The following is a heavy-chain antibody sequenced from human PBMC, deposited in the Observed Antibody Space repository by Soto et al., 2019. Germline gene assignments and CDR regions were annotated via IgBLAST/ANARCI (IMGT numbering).Heavy chain of an antibody. J-gene: IGHJ4*02. CDR2: ISGSGGSA. Sequence: EVQLLESGGGLVQPGGSLRISCAASGFTFSSYAMSWVRQAPGKGLECLSTISGSGGSAYYGDSVKGRFTITRDNSKNTLHLQMNSLRAEDTAVYYCAKASDYDDILTGLHWGQGTLVTVSA. CDR3: AKASDYDDILTGLH. V-gene: IGHV3-23*01. CDR1: GFTFSSYA. D-gene: IGHD3-9*01.